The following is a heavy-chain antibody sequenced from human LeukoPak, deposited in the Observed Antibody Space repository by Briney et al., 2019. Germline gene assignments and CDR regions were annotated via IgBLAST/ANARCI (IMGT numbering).Heavy chain of an antibody. J-gene: IGHJ4*02. CDR3: ARGLFDGSYFPFDY. Sequence: VASVTVSCKVSGYTLTELSMHWVRQAPGKGLEWMGGFDPEDGETIYAQKFQGRVTMTEDTSTDTAYMELSSLRSEDTAVYYCARGLFDGSYFPFDYWGQGTLVTVSS. D-gene: IGHD1-26*01. CDR2: FDPEDGET. CDR1: GYTLTELS. V-gene: IGHV1-24*01.